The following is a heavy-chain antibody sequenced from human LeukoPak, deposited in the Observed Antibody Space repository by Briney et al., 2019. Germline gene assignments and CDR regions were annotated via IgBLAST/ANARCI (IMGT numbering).Heavy chain of an antibody. Sequence: PSETLSLTCTVSGGSISSGDYYWSWIRQPPGKGLEWIGYIYHSGSTYYNPSLKSRVTISVDTSKNQFSLKLSSVTAADTAVYYCAREGTARPLDYWGQGTLVTVSS. CDR2: IYHSGST. D-gene: IGHD6-6*01. CDR3: AREGTARPLDY. V-gene: IGHV4-30-4*08. J-gene: IGHJ4*02. CDR1: GGSISSGDYY.